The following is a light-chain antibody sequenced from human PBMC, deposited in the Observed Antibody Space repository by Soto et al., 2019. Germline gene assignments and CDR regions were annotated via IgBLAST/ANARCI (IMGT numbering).Light chain of an antibody. CDR3: SSFTSTSTLGYV. V-gene: IGLV2-14*01. J-gene: IGLJ1*01. CDR2: EVS. Sequence: QSALTQPASVSGSPGQSITISCTGTSSDVGDYNYVSWYQQHPGKAPKLMIYEVSNRPSGVSSRFSGSKSGNTASLTISGLQADDEADYYCSSFTSTSTLGYVFGTGTKLTVL. CDR1: SSDVGDYNY.